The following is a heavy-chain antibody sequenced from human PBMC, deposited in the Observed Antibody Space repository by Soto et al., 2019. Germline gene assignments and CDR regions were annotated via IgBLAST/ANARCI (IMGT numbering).Heavy chain of an antibody. Sequence: GGSLRLSCGASGFTFSGFWMSWVRRAPGKGLEWVGNIKQDGSENFYAGSVRGRFSISRDNVRNSLYLQMNSLRAEDKDVYFCARERGNGYYGPETWGMDAWGQGTTVTVSS. CDR3: ARERGNGYYGPETWGMDA. D-gene: IGHD1-26*01. V-gene: IGHV3-7*05. J-gene: IGHJ6*02. CDR1: GFTFSGFW. CDR2: IKQDGSEN.